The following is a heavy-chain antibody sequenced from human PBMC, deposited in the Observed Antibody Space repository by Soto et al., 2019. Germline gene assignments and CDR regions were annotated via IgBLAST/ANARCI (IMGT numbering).Heavy chain of an antibody. Sequence: QVPLVQSGAEVKKPGASVKVSCKASGYTFTSYDINWVRQATGQGLEWMGWMNPNSGNTGYAQKFQGRVTMTRNTSISTAYMELSSLRSEDTAVYYCARKDVYGDYLFWYFDLWGRGTLVTVSS. CDR3: ARKDVYGDYLFWYFDL. D-gene: IGHD4-17*01. CDR1: GYTFTSYD. CDR2: MNPNSGNT. J-gene: IGHJ2*01. V-gene: IGHV1-8*01.